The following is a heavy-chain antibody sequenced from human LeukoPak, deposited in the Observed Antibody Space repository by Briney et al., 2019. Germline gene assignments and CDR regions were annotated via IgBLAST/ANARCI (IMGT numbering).Heavy chain of an antibody. CDR2: IHQSGIT. Sequence: PSETLSLTCNVSGDSINSGGFYWNWIRQPPGKGLEWIAYIHQSGITVSNPSLKSRVTVSVDTSKNQFSLKLSSVTAADTAVYYCASSGGPYYFDYWGQGTLVTVSS. D-gene: IGHD1-26*01. CDR1: GDSINSGGFY. V-gene: IGHV4-61*08. CDR3: ASSGGPYYFDY. J-gene: IGHJ4*02.